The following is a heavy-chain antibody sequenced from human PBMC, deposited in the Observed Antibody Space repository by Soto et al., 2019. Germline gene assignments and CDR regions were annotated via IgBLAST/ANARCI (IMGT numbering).Heavy chain of an antibody. CDR1: GGSFSCYH. CDR3: AGGRGVRGTIITTYYYYGMYV. J-gene: IGHJ6*02. V-gene: IGHV4-34*01. CDR2: VNHRGST. D-gene: IGHD3-10*01. Sequence: ASETLSLTCAVYGGSFSCYHWSWIRQPPGKGLEWIGEVNHRGSTNYNPSLKSRVTISVDTSKDQFSLKLSSVTAADTAVYYCAGGRGVRGTIITTYYYYGMYVWGQGTTVTVSS.